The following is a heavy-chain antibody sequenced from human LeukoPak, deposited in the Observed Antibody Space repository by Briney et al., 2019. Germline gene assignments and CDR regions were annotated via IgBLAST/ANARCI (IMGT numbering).Heavy chain of an antibody. Sequence: SETLSLTCAVYGGSFSGYYWSWIRRPPGKGLEWIGEINHSGSTNYNPSLKSRVTISVDTSKNQFSLKLSSVTAADTAVYYCARVSPYSSSLWGQGTLVTVSS. CDR2: INHSGST. J-gene: IGHJ4*02. D-gene: IGHD6-6*01. CDR3: ARVSPYSSSL. CDR1: GGSFSGYY. V-gene: IGHV4-34*01.